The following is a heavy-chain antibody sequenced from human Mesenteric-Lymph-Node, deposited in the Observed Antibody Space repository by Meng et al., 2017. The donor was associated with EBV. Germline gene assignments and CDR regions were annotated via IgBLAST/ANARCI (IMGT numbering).Heavy chain of an antibody. V-gene: IGHV4-61*01. D-gene: IGHD3-10*01. CDR2: VYYSGST. CDR3: ARENPARGNWFDP. Sequence: QGPLQDAGPGLVKPSETLSLTCTVSGGYVSSTSYYWSWIRQPPGKRLEWIGYVYYSGSTNYNPSLKSRVTISVDTSKNQFSLNLYSVTAADTAVYYCARENPARGNWFDPWGQGALVTVSS. CDR1: GGYVSSTSYY. J-gene: IGHJ5*02.